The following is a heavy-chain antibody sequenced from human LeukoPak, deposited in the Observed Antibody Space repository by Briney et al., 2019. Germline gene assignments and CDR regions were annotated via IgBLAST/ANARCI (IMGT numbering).Heavy chain of an antibody. CDR3: AKGISGDYYGSGSYYD. CDR1: GFTVSSNY. J-gene: IGHJ4*02. CDR2: IYSGGST. Sequence: GGSLRLSCAASGFTVSSNYMSWVRQAPGKGLEWVSVIYSGGSTYYADSVKGRFTISRDNSKNTLYLQMNSLRAEDTAVYYCAKGISGDYYGSGSYYDWGQGTLVTVSS. D-gene: IGHD3-10*01. V-gene: IGHV3-53*01.